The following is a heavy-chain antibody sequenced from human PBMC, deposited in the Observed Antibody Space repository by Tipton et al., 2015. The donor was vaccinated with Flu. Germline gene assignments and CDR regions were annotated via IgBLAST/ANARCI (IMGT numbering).Heavy chain of an antibody. CDR3: ARGARITYYFNY. CDR2: MYTNGDT. V-gene: IGHV4-61*02. D-gene: IGHD1-14*01. CDR1: GASIGSGSYY. Sequence: LRLSCTVSGASIGSGSYYWSWIRQPAGKGLEWIGRMYTNGDTNTNPSLKIRVSISLDTSKNQFSLELSSVTTADTAVYYCARGARITYYFNYWGPGTLVTVSS. J-gene: IGHJ4*02.